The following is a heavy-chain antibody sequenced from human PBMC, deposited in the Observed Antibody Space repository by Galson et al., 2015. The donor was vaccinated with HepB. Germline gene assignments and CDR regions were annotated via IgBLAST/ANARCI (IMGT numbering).Heavy chain of an antibody. CDR3: AAAGMTVGGY. CDR1: GFTFSSYA. V-gene: IGHV3-30-3*01. D-gene: IGHD6-13*01. Sequence: SLRLSCAASGFTFSSYAMHWVRQAPGKGLEWVAVISYDGSNKYYADSVKGRFTISRDNSKNTLYLQMNSLRAEDTAVYYCAAAGMTVGGYWGQGTLVTVSS. CDR2: ISYDGSNK. J-gene: IGHJ4*02.